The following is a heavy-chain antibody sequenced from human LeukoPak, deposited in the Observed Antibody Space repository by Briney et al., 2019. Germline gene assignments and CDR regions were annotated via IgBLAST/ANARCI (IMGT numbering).Heavy chain of an antibody. D-gene: IGHD2-8*02. CDR2: IKQDGSEK. Sequence: GGSLRLSCAASGSTFSRYWMSWARQAPGKGLEWVANIKQDGSEKYYVDSVKGRFTISRDNAKNSLYLQMNSLRAEDTAVYYCGRDVSRGAGGAFEIWGQGTMVTVSS. J-gene: IGHJ3*02. V-gene: IGHV3-7*01. CDR1: GSTFSRYW. CDR3: GRDVSRGAGGAFEI.